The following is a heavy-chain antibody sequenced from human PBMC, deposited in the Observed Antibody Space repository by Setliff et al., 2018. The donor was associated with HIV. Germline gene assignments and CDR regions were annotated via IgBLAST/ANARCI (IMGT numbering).Heavy chain of an antibody. J-gene: IGHJ4*02. CDR3: IIAYSSGWLAPMGFDS. Sequence: SETLSLTCTVSAGSIRSSTYYWAWIRQPPGKGLEWIGTIYYSGSTYYNPSLKSRATISVDTSKNQFSLKLSSVTAADTAVYYCIIAYSSGWLAPMGFDSWGQGTLVTVPQ. D-gene: IGHD6-19*01. V-gene: IGHV4-39*01. CDR2: IYYSGST. CDR1: AGSIRSSTYY.